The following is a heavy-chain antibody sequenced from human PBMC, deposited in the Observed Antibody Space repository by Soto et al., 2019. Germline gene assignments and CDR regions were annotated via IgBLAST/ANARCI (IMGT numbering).Heavy chain of an antibody. V-gene: IGHV3-23*01. CDR2: MSRDGGVT. CDR1: GFTFSNYG. Sequence: EVQLLESGGGLVQPGGSLRLSCAASGFTFSNYGMTWVRQAPGKGLEWVSGMSRDGGVTDYTESVKGRFTTSRDISKNTLYLPMNSLRAEDTALYYCAKIDKFNPQSSGWANRFDYWGQGTLVTVSS. CDR3: AKIDKFNPQSSGWANRFDY. J-gene: IGHJ4*02. D-gene: IGHD6-19*01.